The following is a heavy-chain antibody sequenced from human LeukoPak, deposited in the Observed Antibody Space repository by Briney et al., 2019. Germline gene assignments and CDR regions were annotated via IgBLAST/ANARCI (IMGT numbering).Heavy chain of an antibody. CDR2: ISSSSSTI. Sequence: GGSLRLSCAASGFTFSSYSMNWVRQAPGKGLEWVSYISSSSSTIYYADSVKGRFTISRDNAKNSLYLQMNSLRAEDTAVYYCAKRRYYYDSSGYDYWGQGTLVTVSS. CDR1: GFTFSSYS. J-gene: IGHJ4*02. CDR3: AKRRYYYDSSGYDY. V-gene: IGHV3-48*01. D-gene: IGHD3-22*01.